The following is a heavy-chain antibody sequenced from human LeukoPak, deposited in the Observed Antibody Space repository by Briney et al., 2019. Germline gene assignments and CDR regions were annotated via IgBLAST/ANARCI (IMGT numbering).Heavy chain of an antibody. Sequence: GGSLRLSCAASGFTFSSYSMNWVRQAPGKGLEWVSSISSSSSYIYYADSVKGRFTISRDNAKNSLYLQMNSLRAEDTAVYYRARDPFYCSSTSCRKFDYWGQGTLVTVSS. CDR1: GFTFSSYS. CDR3: ARDPFYCSSTSCRKFDY. D-gene: IGHD2-2*01. J-gene: IGHJ4*02. CDR2: ISSSSSYI. V-gene: IGHV3-21*01.